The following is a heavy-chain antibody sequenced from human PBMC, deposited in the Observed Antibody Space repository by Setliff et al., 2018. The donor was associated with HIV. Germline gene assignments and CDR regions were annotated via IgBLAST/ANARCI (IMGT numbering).Heavy chain of an antibody. D-gene: IGHD3-22*01. CDR1: GASVNSNNYY. Sequence: LSLTCTVSGASVNSNNYYWGWIRQPPGKGLEWISYISGSGGTKDYADSVKGRFTVSRDNAKSSMHLQMNSLRAEDTAIYYCARQGAEWGSGYYYVYWGQGTLVTVSS. CDR3: ARQGAEWGSGYYYVY. V-gene: IGHV3-11*04. CDR2: ISGSGGTK. J-gene: IGHJ4*02.